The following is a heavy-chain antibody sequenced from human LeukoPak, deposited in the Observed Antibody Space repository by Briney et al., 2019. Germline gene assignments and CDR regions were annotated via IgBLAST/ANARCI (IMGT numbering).Heavy chain of an antibody. CDR3: SSGYWQAFDY. J-gene: IGHJ4*02. V-gene: IGHV3-21*01. CDR2: ISSSSSYI. Sequence: GGSLRLSCAASGFTFSSDSMNWVRQAPGKGLEWVSSISSSSSYIYYADSVKGRFTISRDNAKNSLYLQMNSLRAEDTAVYYCSSGYWQAFDYWGQGTLVTVSS. CDR1: GFTFSSDS. D-gene: IGHD3-22*01.